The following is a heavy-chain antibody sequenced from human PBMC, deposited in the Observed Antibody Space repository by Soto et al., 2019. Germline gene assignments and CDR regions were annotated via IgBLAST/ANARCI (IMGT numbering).Heavy chain of an antibody. V-gene: IGHV1-18*01. CDR3: ATRSPAFDF. CDR1: GYTFTSFG. Sequence: QVQLVQSGPEVKKPGASVKVSCKTSGYTFTSFGIAWVRQAPGQGLEWMGWISTSKGNTNYAQKFQGRVTMTTDTPTTTASMALRSLRSDDTALYYSATRSPAFDFWGQGTLVTVSS. J-gene: IGHJ4*02. CDR2: ISTSKGNT.